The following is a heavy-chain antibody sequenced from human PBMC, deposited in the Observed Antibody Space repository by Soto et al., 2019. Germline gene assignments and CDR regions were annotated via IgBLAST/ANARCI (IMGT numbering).Heavy chain of an antibody. V-gene: IGHV4-31*03. CDR1: GGSISSGVDY. CDR3: ARQDYDFWSGYYYMDV. J-gene: IGHJ6*03. D-gene: IGHD3-3*01. CDR2: IYYSGST. Sequence: PSETLSLTCTVSGGSISSGVDYWSWIRQHPGQGLEWIGYIYYSGSTYYNPSLKSRVTISVDTSKNQFSLKLSSVTAADMAVYYCARQDYDFWSGYYYMDVWGKGTTVTVSS.